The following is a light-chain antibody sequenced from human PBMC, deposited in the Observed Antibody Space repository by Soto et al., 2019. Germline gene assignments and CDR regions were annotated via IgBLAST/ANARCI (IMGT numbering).Light chain of an antibody. Sequence: DIQLTQCPSTLSAFVGDRVTITCRASQSINNWLAWYQQKPGEAPKLLIYDASSLESGVPPRFSGSGSGTEFTLTISSLQPDDFATYYCQQYSSAYTFGQGTKLEIK. J-gene: IGKJ2*01. CDR2: DAS. V-gene: IGKV1-5*01. CDR1: QSINNW. CDR3: QQYSSAYT.